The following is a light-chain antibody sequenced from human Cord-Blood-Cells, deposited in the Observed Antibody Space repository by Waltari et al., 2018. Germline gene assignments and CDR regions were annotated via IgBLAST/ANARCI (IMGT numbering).Light chain of an antibody. CDR1: SSDVGSYNL. J-gene: IGLJ3*02. CDR3: CSYAGSSTLV. CDR2: EGS. Sequence: QSALTQPASVSGSPGQSITISCTGPSSDVGSYNLVSWYQQHPGKAPKRMIYEGSKRPSGVSNLFSGSKSGNRASLTISALQAEDEADYYCCSYAGSSTLVFGGGTKLTVL. V-gene: IGLV2-23*01.